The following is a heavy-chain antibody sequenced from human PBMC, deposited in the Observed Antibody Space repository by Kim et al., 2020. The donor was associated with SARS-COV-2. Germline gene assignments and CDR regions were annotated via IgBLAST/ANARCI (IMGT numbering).Heavy chain of an antibody. CDR2: IYPGDSDT. J-gene: IGHJ5*02. CDR1: GYSFTSYW. V-gene: IGHV5-51*01. Sequence: GESLKISCKGSGYSFTSYWIGWVRQMPGKGLEWMGIIYPGDSDTRYSPSFQGQVTISADKSISTAYLQWSSLKASDTAMYYCARRDCSGGSCYLGWFDPWGQGTLVTVSS. D-gene: IGHD2-15*01. CDR3: ARRDCSGGSCYLGWFDP.